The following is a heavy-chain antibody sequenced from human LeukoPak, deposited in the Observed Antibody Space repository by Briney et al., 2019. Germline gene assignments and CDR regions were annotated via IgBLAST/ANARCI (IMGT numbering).Heavy chain of an antibody. Sequence: GGSLRLSCAASGFTVSSNYMSWVRQAPGKGLEWVSIIYSGGSTYYADSVKGRFTISRDNSKNTLYLQMNSLRAEDTAVYYCAKDREMVVATDAFDIWGQGTMVTVSS. J-gene: IGHJ3*02. CDR3: AKDREMVVATDAFDI. V-gene: IGHV3-53*01. CDR2: IYSGGST. D-gene: IGHD2-15*01. CDR1: GFTVSSNY.